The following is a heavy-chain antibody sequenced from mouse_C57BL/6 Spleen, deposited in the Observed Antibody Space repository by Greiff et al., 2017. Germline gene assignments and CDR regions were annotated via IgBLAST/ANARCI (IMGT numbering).Heavy chain of an antibody. J-gene: IGHJ4*01. CDR2: ISSCSSTI. V-gene: IGHV5-17*01. CDR3: SRPYYYGSSYSYAMDY. D-gene: IGHD1-1*01. CDR1: GFTFSDYG. Sequence: EVKVVESGGGLVKPGGSLKLSCAASGFTFSDYGMPWVRQAPEKGLEWVAYISSCSSTIYYADTVKGRFTISRDTAKNTLFLQMTSLRSEDTAMYYCSRPYYYGSSYSYAMDYWCQGTSVTVSS.